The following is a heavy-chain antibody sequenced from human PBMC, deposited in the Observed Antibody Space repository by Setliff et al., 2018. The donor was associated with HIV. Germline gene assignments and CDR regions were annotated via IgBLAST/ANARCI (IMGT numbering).Heavy chain of an antibody. Sequence: ASVKVSCKASGYTFTSYGISWVRQAPGQGLEWMGWISAYNGNTNYAQKLQGRVTMTTDTSTSTAYMELRSLSSDDTAVYYCARDPGRDGYNLGAFDIWGQGTMVTVSS. V-gene: IGHV1-18*01. D-gene: IGHD5-12*01. CDR3: ARDPGRDGYNLGAFDI. J-gene: IGHJ3*02. CDR1: GYTFTSYG. CDR2: ISAYNGNT.